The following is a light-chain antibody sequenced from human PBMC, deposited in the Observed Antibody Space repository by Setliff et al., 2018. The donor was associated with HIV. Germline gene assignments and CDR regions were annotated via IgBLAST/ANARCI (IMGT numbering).Light chain of an antibody. CDR1: SSDVGRYNL. CDR3: CSNTGSNTYV. J-gene: IGLJ1*01. CDR2: QAT. Sequence: QSVLTQPASVSGSPGQRITISCTGTSSDVGRYNLVSWYQHHPGKAPKLMIYQATKRPSGVSNRFSGSKSGNTASLAISGLQAEDEADYYCCSNTGSNTYVFGSGTKVTVL. V-gene: IGLV2-23*01.